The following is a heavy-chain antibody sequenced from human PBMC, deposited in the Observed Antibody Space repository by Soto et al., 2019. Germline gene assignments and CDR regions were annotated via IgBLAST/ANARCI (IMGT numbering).Heavy chain of an antibody. CDR2: VYHSGST. CDR1: GGSISSSNW. V-gene: IGHV4-4*02. J-gene: IGHJ4*02. D-gene: IGHD3-22*01. CDR3: ARGDSSGCSLPAAPFDF. Sequence: PSETLSLTCAVSGGSISSSNWWSWVRQPPGKGLEWIGEVYHSGSTNYNPSLKSRVTISVDKSKNQFSLKLRSVTAADTAVYYCARGDSSGCSLPAAPFDFWGQGTLVTVSS.